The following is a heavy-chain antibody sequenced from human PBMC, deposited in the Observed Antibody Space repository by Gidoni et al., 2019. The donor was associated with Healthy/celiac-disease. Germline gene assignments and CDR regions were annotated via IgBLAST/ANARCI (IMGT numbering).Heavy chain of an antibody. V-gene: IGHV3-74*01. CDR1: GFTFSSYW. CDR2: INSDGSST. J-gene: IGHJ4*02. CDR3: ARDVTYYGSGITFDY. Sequence: EVQLVESGGGLVQPVGSLRRSCAAAGFTFSSYWIHWVRQAPGKGLVWVSRINSDGSSTSYADSVKGRFTISRDNAKNTLYLQMNSLRAEDTAVYYCARDVTYYGSGITFDYWGQGTLVTVSS. D-gene: IGHD3-10*01.